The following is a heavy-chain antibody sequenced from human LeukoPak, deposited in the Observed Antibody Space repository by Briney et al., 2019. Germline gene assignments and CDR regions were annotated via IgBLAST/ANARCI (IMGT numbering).Heavy chain of an antibody. CDR3: ARGIRSPLFDY. CDR2: INTYNGDT. Sequence: ASVKVSCKASGYTFTHYGITWVRQAPGQGLAWMGWINTYNGDTRCAQKLQGRVTMTTDTSTSTAFMELRSVRSDDSAVYYCARGIRSPLFDYWGLGTLVTVSP. D-gene: IGHD3-16*01. V-gene: IGHV1-18*01. CDR1: GYTFTHYG. J-gene: IGHJ4*02.